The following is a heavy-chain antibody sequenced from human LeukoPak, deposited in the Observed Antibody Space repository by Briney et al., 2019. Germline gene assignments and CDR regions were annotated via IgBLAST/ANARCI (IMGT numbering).Heavy chain of an antibody. V-gene: IGHV3-21*06. CDR3: ATETNGRHYDY. D-gene: IGHD1-14*01. Sequence: GGSLRLSCAASGFAFSSYAMSWVRQAPGKGLEWVASIGPTGSDRYHADSIKGRFTISRDNANNFLYLQMNSLRAEDTAVYYCATETNGRHYDYWGQGTLLTVSS. CDR1: GFAFSSYA. CDR2: IGPTGSDR. J-gene: IGHJ4*02.